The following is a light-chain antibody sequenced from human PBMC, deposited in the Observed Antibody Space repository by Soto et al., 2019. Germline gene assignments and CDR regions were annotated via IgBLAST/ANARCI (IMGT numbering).Light chain of an antibody. Sequence: DIQMTQSPSSLSASVGDRVTITCRASQSISNYLNWYQQKPGKAPKLLMYAASSLQSGVTSRFSGSGSGTDFTLTISSLQPEDFATYYCQQRYSTPRTFGQGTKVEIK. CDR1: QSISNY. CDR2: AAS. J-gene: IGKJ1*01. V-gene: IGKV1-39*01. CDR3: QQRYSTPRT.